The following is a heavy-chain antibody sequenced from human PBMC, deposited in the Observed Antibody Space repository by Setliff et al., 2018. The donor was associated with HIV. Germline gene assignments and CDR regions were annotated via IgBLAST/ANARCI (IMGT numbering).Heavy chain of an antibody. V-gene: IGHV4-31*02. Sequence: SETLSLTCTVSGGTIASGGYYWTWIRQHPGKGLEWIGFIYHRGNTHYNSSLKSRVALSLDTSKNQFSLNLRSMTAADTAVYFCARVALSVTRSTRRAFDIWGQGTMVTVSS. CDR2: IYHRGNT. D-gene: IGHD3-10*01. CDR1: GGTIASGGYY. J-gene: IGHJ3*02. CDR3: ARVALSVTRSTRRAFDI.